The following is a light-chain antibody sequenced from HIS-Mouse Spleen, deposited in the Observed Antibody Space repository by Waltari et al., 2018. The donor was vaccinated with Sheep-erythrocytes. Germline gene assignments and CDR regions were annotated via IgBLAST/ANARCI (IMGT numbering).Light chain of an antibody. CDR2: DVS. CDR3: CSYAGSYNHV. Sequence: QSALTQPRSVSGSPGQSVPISCPGTSSDSGGYNYVSWYQQHPGKAPKLMIYDVSKRPSGVPDRFSGSKSGNTASLTISGLQAEDEADYYCCSYAGSYNHVFATGTKVTVL. J-gene: IGLJ1*01. V-gene: IGLV2-11*01. CDR1: SSDSGGYNY.